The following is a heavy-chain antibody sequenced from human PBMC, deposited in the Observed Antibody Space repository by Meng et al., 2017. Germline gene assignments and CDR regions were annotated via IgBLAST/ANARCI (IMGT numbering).Heavy chain of an antibody. J-gene: IGHJ4*02. Sequence: GESLKISCAASGFTFSSAWMSWVRQAPGKGLEWVGRIKSKTDGGTTDYAAPVKGRFTISRDDSKNTLYLQMSSLKTGDTAVYYCTTDVLLWFGDYSAFYYWGQGILVTVSS. CDR2: IKSKTDGGTT. CDR3: TTDVLLWFGDYSAFYY. V-gene: IGHV3-15*01. CDR1: GFTFSSAW. D-gene: IGHD3-10*01.